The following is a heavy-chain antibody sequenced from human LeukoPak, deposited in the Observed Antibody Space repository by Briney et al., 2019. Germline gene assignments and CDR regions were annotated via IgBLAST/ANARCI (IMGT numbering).Heavy chain of an antibody. CDR3: ARDAMIRGVISRWDY. CDR2: ISSSGSTI. D-gene: IGHD3-10*01. CDR1: GFTFSSYE. J-gene: IGHJ4*02. Sequence: PGGSLRLSCAASGFTFSSYEMNWVRQAPGKGLECVSYISSSGSTIYYADSVKGRFTISRDNAKNSLYLQMNSLRAEDTAVYYCARDAMIRGVISRWDYWGKGTLVTVSS. V-gene: IGHV3-48*03.